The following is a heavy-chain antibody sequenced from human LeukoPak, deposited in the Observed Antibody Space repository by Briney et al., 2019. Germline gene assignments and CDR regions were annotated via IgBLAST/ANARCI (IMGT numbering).Heavy chain of an antibody. CDR3: ARDRWSYYFDY. J-gene: IGHJ4*02. CDR2: TYYRSKWYS. V-gene: IGHV6-1*01. D-gene: IGHD6-13*01. CDR1: GDSVSSRSAA. Sequence: SQTLSLTCAISGDSVSSRSAAWNWIRQSPAGGLEWLGRTYYRSKWYSAYAISVKSRITINPDTSKNQFSLQLNSVTPEDTAVYYCARDRWSYYFDYWGQGTLVTVSS.